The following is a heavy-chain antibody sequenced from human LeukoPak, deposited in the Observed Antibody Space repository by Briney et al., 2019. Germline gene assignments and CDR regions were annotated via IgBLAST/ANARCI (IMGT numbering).Heavy chain of an antibody. V-gene: IGHV4-30-4*01. CDR3: AGRLVSVGGNWFDP. J-gene: IGHJ5*02. Sequence: SETLSLTCTVSGGSISSGDYYWSWIRQPPGKGLEWIGYIYYSGSTYYNPSLKSQVTISVDTSKNQFSLKLSSVTAADTAVYYCAGRLVSVGGNWFDPWGQGTLVTVSS. CDR2: IYYSGST. CDR1: GGSISSGDYY. D-gene: IGHD6-19*01.